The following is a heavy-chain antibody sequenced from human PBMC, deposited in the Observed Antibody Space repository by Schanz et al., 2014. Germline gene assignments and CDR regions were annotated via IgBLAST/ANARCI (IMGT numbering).Heavy chain of an antibody. CDR3: ARDHPHRGVTGYYNDV. CDR1: GFTFFTYN. D-gene: IGHD3-9*01. CDR2: IGGSSTTM. Sequence: EVYLVESGGGLVQPGGSLRLSCAASGFTFFTYNMNWVRQAPGRGLEWISYIGGSSTTMYYADSVKGRFTISRDNAKNSLYLQMNSLRDEETAVYYCARDHPHRGVTGYYNDVWGQGTSVTVSS. V-gene: IGHV3-48*02. J-gene: IGHJ6*02.